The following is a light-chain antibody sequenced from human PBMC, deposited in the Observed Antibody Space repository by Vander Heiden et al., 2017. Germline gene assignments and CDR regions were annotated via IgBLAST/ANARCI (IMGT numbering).Light chain of an antibody. CDR3: QQRTNWPPFT. Sequence: EIVLTQSPATLPLSPGERATLSCRASQSVSSYLAWYQQKPGQAPRLLIYDASNRATGIPARFSGSGSGTDFTLTISSLEPEDFAVYYCQQRTNWPPFTFGPGTKVDI. J-gene: IGKJ3*01. CDR2: DAS. V-gene: IGKV3-11*01. CDR1: QSVSSY.